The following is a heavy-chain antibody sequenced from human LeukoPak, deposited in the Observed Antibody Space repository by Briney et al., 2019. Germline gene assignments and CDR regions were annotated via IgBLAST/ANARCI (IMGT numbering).Heavy chain of an antibody. Sequence: PSETLSLTCTVSGYSISSGYYWGWIRQSPGKGLEWIGTIYRSGSSYYNPSLKSRVTISVDTSKNQFSLNLNSVTAADTAVYYCARGSSSGYFDYWGQGTLVTVSS. D-gene: IGHD6-13*01. CDR2: IYRSGSS. V-gene: IGHV4-38-2*02. CDR3: ARGSSSGYFDY. CDR1: GYSISSGYY. J-gene: IGHJ4*02.